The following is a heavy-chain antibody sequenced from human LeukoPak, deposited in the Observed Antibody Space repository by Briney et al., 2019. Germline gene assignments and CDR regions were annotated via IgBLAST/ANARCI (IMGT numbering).Heavy chain of an antibody. CDR2: ISGSGGST. V-gene: IGHV3-23*01. CDR1: GFTVVSNY. Sequence: GGSLRLSCAASGFTVVSNYMSWVRQAPGKGLEWVSAISGSGGSTYYADSVKGRFTISRDNSKNTLYLQMNSLRAEDTAVYYCAKLNLAPRSVLIFDYWGQGTLVTVSS. J-gene: IGHJ4*02. D-gene: IGHD1-14*01. CDR3: AKLNLAPRSVLIFDY.